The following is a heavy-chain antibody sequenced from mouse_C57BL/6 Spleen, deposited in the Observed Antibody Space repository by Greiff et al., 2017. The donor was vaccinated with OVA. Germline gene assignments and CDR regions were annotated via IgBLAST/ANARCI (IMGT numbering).Heavy chain of an antibody. CDR2: IWSGGST. Sequence: VQLQQSGPGLVQPSQSLSITCTVSGFSLTSYGVHWVRQSPGTGLAWLGVIWSGGSTVYNAAFISRLSISKDKSKSQVFFKMNSLQADDTAIYYCDRKRLGHAMDYWGQGTSVTVSS. CDR1: GFSLTSYG. CDR3: DRKRLGHAMDY. D-gene: IGHD4-1*01. V-gene: IGHV2-2*01. J-gene: IGHJ4*01.